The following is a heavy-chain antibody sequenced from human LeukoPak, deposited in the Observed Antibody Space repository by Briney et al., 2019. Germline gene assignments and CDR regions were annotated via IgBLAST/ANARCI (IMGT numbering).Heavy chain of an antibody. CDR1: GFTFSSYG. CDR3: AKGGTIGYCSGGRCFIAPLGY. V-gene: IGHV3-33*06. J-gene: IGHJ4*02. D-gene: IGHD2-15*01. Sequence: GGSLRLSCAASGFTFSSYGMHWVRQAPGKGLEWVAVIWYDGSNKYYADSVKGRFTISRDNSKNTLYLQMNSLRAEDTAVYYCAKGGTIGYCSGGRCFIAPLGYWGQGTLVTVSS. CDR2: IWYDGSNK.